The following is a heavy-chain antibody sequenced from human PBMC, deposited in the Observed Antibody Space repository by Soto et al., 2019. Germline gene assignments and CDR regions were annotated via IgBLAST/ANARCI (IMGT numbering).Heavy chain of an antibody. CDR3: ARERTGIAAAGLYNLFDP. Sequence: PSETLSLTCTVSGGSISSGDYYWSWIRQPPGKGLEWIGYIYYSGSTYYNPSLKSRVTISVDTSKNQFSLKLSSVTAADTAVYYCARERTGIAAAGLYNLFDPWGQGTLVTVSS. V-gene: IGHV4-30-4*01. CDR2: IYYSGST. D-gene: IGHD6-13*01. CDR1: GGSISSGDYY. J-gene: IGHJ5*02.